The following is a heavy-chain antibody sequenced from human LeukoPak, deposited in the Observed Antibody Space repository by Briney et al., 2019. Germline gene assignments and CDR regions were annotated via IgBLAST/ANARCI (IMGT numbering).Heavy chain of an antibody. D-gene: IGHD3-10*01. Sequence: SETLSLTCTVSGGSISSSSYYWGWIRQPPGKGLEWIGSIYYSGSTYYNPSLKSRVTISVDTSKNQFSLKLSSVTAADTAVYYCARGHGWFGELHYFDYWGQGTLVTVSS. CDR2: IYYSGST. V-gene: IGHV4-39*07. CDR3: ARGHGWFGELHYFDY. CDR1: GGSISSSSYY. J-gene: IGHJ4*02.